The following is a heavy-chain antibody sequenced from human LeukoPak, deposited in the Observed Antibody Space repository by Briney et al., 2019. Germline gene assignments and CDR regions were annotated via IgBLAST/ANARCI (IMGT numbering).Heavy chain of an antibody. J-gene: IGHJ4*02. V-gene: IGHV3-23*01. D-gene: IGHD1-26*01. CDR3: AKDLGRYRNNYFDY. Sequence: EGSLRLSCAASGFTFNSYAMSWVRQAPEKGLEWVATISGSGGGTYYADSVKGRFTISRDDSKNTLYLQMNSLRAEDTAVYYCAKDLGRYRNNYFDYWGQGTLVTVSS. CDR1: GFTFNSYA. CDR2: ISGSGGGT.